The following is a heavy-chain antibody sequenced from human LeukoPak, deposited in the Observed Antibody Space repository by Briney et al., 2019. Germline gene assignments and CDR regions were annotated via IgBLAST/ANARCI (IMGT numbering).Heavy chain of an antibody. V-gene: IGHV3-23*01. CDR3: AKDLEGIHLWFGY. CDR2: ISGSGGST. Sequence: RSGGSLRLSCAASGFTFSSYAMSWVRQAPGKGLEWVSAISGSGGSTYYADSVKGRFTISRDNSKNTLYLHLNSLRAEDTAVYYCAKDLEGIHLWFGYWGQGTLLTVSS. CDR1: GFTFSSYA. J-gene: IGHJ4*02. D-gene: IGHD5-18*01.